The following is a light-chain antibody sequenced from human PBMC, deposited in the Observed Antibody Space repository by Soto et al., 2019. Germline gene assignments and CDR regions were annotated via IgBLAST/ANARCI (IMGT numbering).Light chain of an antibody. Sequence: IVMTQSPATLSVSPGEGATLSCRASQSVRRDLAWYQQRPGQAPRLLIYAASTRATGIPARFSGSGSGTEFTLTITGLQSDDSAIYYCQQYNNWPPSTFGQGTNLEIK. CDR2: AAS. J-gene: IGKJ2*01. CDR1: QSVRRD. V-gene: IGKV3D-15*01. CDR3: QQYNNWPPST.